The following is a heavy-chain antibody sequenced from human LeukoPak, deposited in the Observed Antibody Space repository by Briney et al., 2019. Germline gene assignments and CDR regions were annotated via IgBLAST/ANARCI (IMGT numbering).Heavy chain of an antibody. D-gene: IGHD3-10*01. CDR3: ARLIWFGELSHFDY. Sequence: PGGSLRLSCAVSGFTVSSNYMSWVRQAPGKGLEWVSVIYSGGSTYYADSVKGRFTISRDNSKNTLYLQMNSLRAEDTAVYYCARLIWFGELSHFDYWGQGTLVTVSS. V-gene: IGHV3-53*01. J-gene: IGHJ4*02. CDR1: GFTVSSNY. CDR2: IYSGGST.